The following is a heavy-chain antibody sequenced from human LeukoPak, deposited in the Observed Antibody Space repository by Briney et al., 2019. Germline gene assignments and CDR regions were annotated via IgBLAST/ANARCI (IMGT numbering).Heavy chain of an antibody. V-gene: IGHV4-4*09. CDR1: GDSITSDY. CDR3: ARNIGWYVYDS. J-gene: IGHJ4*02. D-gene: IGHD6-19*01. Sequence: SETLSLTCSVSGDSITSDYWSWIRQPPGKGLEWIGYISASGSTHYNPSLKSRVTISVDTSKSHFHLKLCSVAATDTAIYYCARNIGWYVYDSWGQGTLVTVSS. CDR2: ISASGST.